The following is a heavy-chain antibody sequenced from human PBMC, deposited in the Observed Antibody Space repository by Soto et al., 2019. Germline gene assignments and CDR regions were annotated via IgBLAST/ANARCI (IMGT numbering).Heavy chain of an antibody. CDR2: IYHSGST. CDR1: GASMSSYY. CDR3: VRDDFGLGLDY. V-gene: IGHV4-59*12. Sequence: SETLSLTCNVSGASMSSYYWSWIRQPPGKGLEWIGYIYHSGSTYYNPSLKSRVTISRDNAKSTLYLQMNSLRAEDTGVYYCVRDDFGLGLDYWGLGTLVTVSS. D-gene: IGHD1-26*01. J-gene: IGHJ4*02.